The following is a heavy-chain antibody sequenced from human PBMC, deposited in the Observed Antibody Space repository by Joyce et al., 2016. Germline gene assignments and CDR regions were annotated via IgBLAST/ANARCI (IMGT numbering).Heavy chain of an antibody. CDR1: GYTFPYSG. Sequence: QLHLVQSGAEVKKPGASVKVSCKASGYTFPYSGISWVRQAPGQGLQWVGWISARKKNTYAVQRLQGRLTMTTDTSSSTAYLELRSLRSDDTAIYYCATTSPGLLDGFDIWGQGTMVFVSS. V-gene: IGHV1-18*01. CDR3: ATTSPGLLDGFDI. D-gene: IGHD3/OR15-3a*01. J-gene: IGHJ3*02. CDR2: ISARKKNT.